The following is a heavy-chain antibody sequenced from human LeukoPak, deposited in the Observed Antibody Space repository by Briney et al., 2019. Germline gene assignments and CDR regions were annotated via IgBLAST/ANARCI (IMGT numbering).Heavy chain of an antibody. CDR2: ISWNSGSI. Sequence: GRSLRLSCAASGFTFDDYAMHWVRQAPGKGLEWVSGISWNSGSIGYADSVKGRFTISRDNAKNSLYLQMNSLRAEDTAVYYCARGGRGGYCSGGSCYSGHGMDVWGKGTTVTVSS. D-gene: IGHD2-15*01. CDR1: GFTFDDYA. V-gene: IGHV3-9*01. CDR3: ARGGRGGYCSGGSCYSGHGMDV. J-gene: IGHJ6*04.